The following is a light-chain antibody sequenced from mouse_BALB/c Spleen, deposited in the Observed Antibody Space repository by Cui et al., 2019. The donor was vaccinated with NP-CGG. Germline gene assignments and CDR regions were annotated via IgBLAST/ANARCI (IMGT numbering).Light chain of an antibody. V-gene: IGLV1*01. CDR3: ALWYSNHWV. CDR2: GTN. Sequence: AVVTQESALTTSPGETVTLTCSSSIGAVTTSNYANWVQEKPDHLFTGLIGGTNNRAPGVPARFSGSLIGDKAALTITGAQTEDEAIYFCALWYSNHWVFGGGTKLTVL. CDR1: IGAVTTSNY. J-gene: IGLJ1*01.